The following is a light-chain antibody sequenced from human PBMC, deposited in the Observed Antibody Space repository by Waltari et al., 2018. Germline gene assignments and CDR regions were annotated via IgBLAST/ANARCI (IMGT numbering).Light chain of an antibody. CDR1: SNDVGSYNL. J-gene: IGLJ1*01. CDR2: EVN. Sequence: QSALTQPASVSGSPGQSITISCTGTSNDVGSYNLVSWYQQRPGKAPKFIIYEVNRGPSGLSSRFSGSKSGNTASLTISGLQAEDEADYFCCSYAGVTTFYVFGTGTRVTVL. V-gene: IGLV2-23*02. CDR3: CSYAGVTTFYV.